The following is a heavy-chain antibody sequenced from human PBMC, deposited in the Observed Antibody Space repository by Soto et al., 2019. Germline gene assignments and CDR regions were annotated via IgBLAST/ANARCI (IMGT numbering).Heavy chain of an antibody. D-gene: IGHD3-22*01. J-gene: IGHJ4*02. CDR1: GYTFTSYD. CDR3: ASSDRSGFGFDY. V-gene: IGHV1-8*01. CDR2: MNPNSGNT. Sequence: ASVKVSCKASGYTFTSYDINWLRQATGQGLEWMGWMNPNSGNTGYAQKFQGRVTMTRNTSISTAYMQLNSVTPEDTALYYCASSDRSGFGFDYWGQGTLVTVSS.